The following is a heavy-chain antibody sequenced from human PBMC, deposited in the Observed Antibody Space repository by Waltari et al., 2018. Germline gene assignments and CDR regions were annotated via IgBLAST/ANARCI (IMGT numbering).Heavy chain of an antibody. V-gene: IGHV4-39*01. CDR2: LYYSGST. CDR1: GGSISSSSYY. CDR3: ARQKRRNWFDP. J-gene: IGHJ5*02. Sequence: QLQLQESGPGLVKPSETLSLTCTVSGGSISSSSYYRGWIRQPPGKGLEWIGSLYYSGSTYYNPSLKSRVTISVDTSKNQFSLKLSSVTAADTAVYYCARQKRRNWFDPWGQGTLVTVSS.